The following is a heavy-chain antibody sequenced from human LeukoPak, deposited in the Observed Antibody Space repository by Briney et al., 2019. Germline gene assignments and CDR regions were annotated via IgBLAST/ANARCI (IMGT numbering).Heavy chain of an antibody. V-gene: IGHV3-21*01. CDR1: GFTFSSYS. D-gene: IGHD6-19*01. CDR2: ISSSSSYI. CDR3: AGAVAVHGY. Sequence: PGGSLRLSCAASGFTFSSYSMNWVRQAPGKGLEWVSSISSSSSYIYYADSVKGRFTISRDNSKNTLYLQMNSLRAEDTAVYYCAGAVAVHGYWGQGTLVTVSS. J-gene: IGHJ4*02.